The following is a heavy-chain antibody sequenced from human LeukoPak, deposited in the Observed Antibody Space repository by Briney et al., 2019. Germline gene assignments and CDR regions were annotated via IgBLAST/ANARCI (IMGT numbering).Heavy chain of an antibody. V-gene: IGHV4-59*12. CDR1: GGSISSYY. Sequence: PSETLSLTCTVSGGSISSYYWSWIRQPPGRGLEWIGYIYYSGSTNYNPSLKSRVTISVDTSKKQFSLKLSYVTAADTAVYYCARDGSGSYYHLDYWGQGTLVTVSS. J-gene: IGHJ4*02. D-gene: IGHD3-10*01. CDR3: ARDGSGSYYHLDY. CDR2: IYYSGST.